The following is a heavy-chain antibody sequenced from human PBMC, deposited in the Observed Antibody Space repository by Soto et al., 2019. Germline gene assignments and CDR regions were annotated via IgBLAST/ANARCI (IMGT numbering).Heavy chain of an antibody. J-gene: IGHJ4*02. V-gene: IGHV4-31*03. CDR1: GGSISSGGYY. D-gene: IGHD1-7*01. CDR3: ARVTGTTLYSAYYFDY. CDR2: IYYSGST. Sequence: PSETLSLTCPVSGGSISSGGYYWSWIRQHPGKVLEWIGYIYYSGSTYYNPSLKSRVTISVDTSKNQFSLKLSSVTAADTAVYYCARVTGTTLYSAYYFDYWGQGTLVNVSS.